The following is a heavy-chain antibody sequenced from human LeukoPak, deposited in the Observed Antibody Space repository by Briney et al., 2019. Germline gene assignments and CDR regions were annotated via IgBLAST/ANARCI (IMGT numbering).Heavy chain of an antibody. V-gene: IGHV3-13*01. J-gene: IGHJ6*02. Sequence: QTGGSLRLSCAASGFTLSDYDIHWVRQPIGKGLDWVSGLGSAGDKYHAGSERGRFTISREDAENSVYLQMNGLRPEDTAIYYYARAKRETSTRPWTSGMDVWGQGTRVTVSS. CDR1: GFTLSDYD. D-gene: IGHD3/OR15-3a*01. CDR2: LGSAGDK. CDR3: ARAKRETSTRPWTSGMDV.